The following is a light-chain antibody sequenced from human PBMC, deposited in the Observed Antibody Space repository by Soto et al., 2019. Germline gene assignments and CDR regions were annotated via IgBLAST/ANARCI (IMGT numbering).Light chain of an antibody. CDR1: SSDVENYKL. J-gene: IGLJ1*01. CDR2: EVT. V-gene: IGLV2-23*02. CDR3: CSSVGSYV. Sequence: QSALNQPASVSASPGQSVTISCTATSSDVENYKLVSWYQQHPGKAPKLIIYEVTKRPSGVSNRFSGSKSANTASLTISGLQPEDEADYYCCSSVGSYVFGTGTKVTVL.